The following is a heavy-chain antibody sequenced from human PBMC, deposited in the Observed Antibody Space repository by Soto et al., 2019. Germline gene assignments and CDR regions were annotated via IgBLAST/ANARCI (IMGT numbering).Heavy chain of an antibody. D-gene: IGHD5-12*01. Sequence: QVQLQESGPGLVKPSQTLSLTCTVSGGSISSGGYYWSWIRQHPGKGLEWIGYIYYSGSTYYNPSLKSRVSISVDTSNNQFSLKLSSVTAADTAVYYCARDQYSGYDSLYAFDIWGQGTMVTVSS. CDR1: GGSISSGGYY. CDR2: IYYSGST. J-gene: IGHJ3*02. CDR3: ARDQYSGYDSLYAFDI. V-gene: IGHV4-31*03.